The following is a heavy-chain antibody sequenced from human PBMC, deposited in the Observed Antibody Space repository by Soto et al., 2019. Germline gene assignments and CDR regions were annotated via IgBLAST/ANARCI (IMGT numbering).Heavy chain of an antibody. CDR2: IWYDGSDK. CDR3: ARDRYPNYPPDAFDI. J-gene: IGHJ3*02. D-gene: IGHD4-4*01. Sequence: PGGSLRLSCAASGFTLSSSGMHWVRQAPGKGLEWVAFIWYDGSDKYYADSVKGRFTISRDSSKNTLYLQMNSLRAEDTAVYYCARDRYPNYPPDAFDIWGQGTLVTVSS. CDR1: GFTLSSSG. V-gene: IGHV3-33*01.